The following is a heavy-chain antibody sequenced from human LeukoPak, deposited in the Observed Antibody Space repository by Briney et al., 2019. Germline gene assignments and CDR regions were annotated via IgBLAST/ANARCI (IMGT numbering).Heavy chain of an antibody. V-gene: IGHV3-7*01. CDR1: GFTFSHYW. CDR3: ARDYNWGRGP. J-gene: IGHJ5*02. D-gene: IGHD1-1*01. Sequence: GGSLRLSCGDSGFTFSHYWMSWVRQAPGKGLEWMANISADGSAKFYVDSVKGRFTISRDNAKSSLYLQLNSLRAEDTAVYYCARDYNWGRGPWGQGTLVTVSS. CDR2: ISADGSAK.